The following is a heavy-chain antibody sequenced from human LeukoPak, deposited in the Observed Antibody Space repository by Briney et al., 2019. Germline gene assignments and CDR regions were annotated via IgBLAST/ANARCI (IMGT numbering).Heavy chain of an antibody. CDR2: INPNSGGT. CDR1: GYTFTGYY. Sequence: GASVKVSCKASGYTFTGYYMHWARQAPGQGFEWMGWINPNSGGTHYAQKFQGRVTVTRDTSISTAYMELSRLTSDDTAVYYCARSRSRDCSSTSCYSYGLDYWGQGTLVTVSS. J-gene: IGHJ4*02. D-gene: IGHD2-2*01. CDR3: ARSRSRDCSSTSCYSYGLDY. V-gene: IGHV1-2*02.